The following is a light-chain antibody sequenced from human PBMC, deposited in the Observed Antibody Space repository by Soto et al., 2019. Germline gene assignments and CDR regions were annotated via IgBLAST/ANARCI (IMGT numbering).Light chain of an antibody. V-gene: IGKV3-11*01. CDR1: QSVSNF. CDR2: GAS. Sequence: EIVLTQSPATLSLSPGERATLSCRASQSVSNFLAWYQQKPGQAPRLLIYGASNRATGIPARFSGSGSGTDFTLTISSLETDDFAVYYCQQRGNWPLYTFGQGTKLEVK. J-gene: IGKJ2*01. CDR3: QQRGNWPLYT.